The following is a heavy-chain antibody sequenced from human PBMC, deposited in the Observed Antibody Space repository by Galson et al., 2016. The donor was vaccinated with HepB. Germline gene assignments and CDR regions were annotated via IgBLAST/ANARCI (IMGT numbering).Heavy chain of an antibody. CDR3: AKANIIMVTLVSYLDT. CDR2: VSGHAGST. Sequence: SLRLSCAASGFTFSTYGMHWVRQAPGKGLEWVAGVSGHAGSTYYADSVKGRFAISRDNSKNTLFLQMNSLRADDTAVYYCAKANIIMVTLVSYLDTWGPGTVVTVS. D-gene: IGHD2/OR15-2a*01. J-gene: IGHJ5*02. CDR1: GFTFSTYG. V-gene: IGHV3-23*01.